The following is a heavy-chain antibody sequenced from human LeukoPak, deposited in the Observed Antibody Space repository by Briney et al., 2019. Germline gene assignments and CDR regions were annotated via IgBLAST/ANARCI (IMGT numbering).Heavy chain of an antibody. CDR1: AFTFSSYG. CDR2: ISYDGSDK. Sequence: PGRSLTLSCAASAFTFSSYGMHWVRQAPGKGLEWVALISYDGSDKDYAKSVKGRFTISRDNSKNTLYLQMNSLRAEDTAVYYCAKDMSGGDCPHYWGQGTLVTVSS. J-gene: IGHJ4*02. D-gene: IGHD2-21*02. CDR3: AKDMSGGDCPHY. V-gene: IGHV3-30*18.